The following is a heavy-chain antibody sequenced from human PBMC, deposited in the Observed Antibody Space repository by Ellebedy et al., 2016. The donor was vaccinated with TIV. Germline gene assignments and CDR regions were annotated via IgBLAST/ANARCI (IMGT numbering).Heavy chain of an antibody. CDR1: GFTFSSYG. Sequence: GGSLRLXXAASGFTFSSYGMHWVRQAPGKGLEWVAVISYDGSNKYYADSVKGRFTISRDNSKNTLYLQMNSLRAEDTAVYYCAKGHCSGGSCYSYGYYYGMDVWGQGTTVTVSS. CDR3: AKGHCSGGSCYSYGYYYGMDV. J-gene: IGHJ6*02. CDR2: ISYDGSNK. D-gene: IGHD2-15*01. V-gene: IGHV3-30*18.